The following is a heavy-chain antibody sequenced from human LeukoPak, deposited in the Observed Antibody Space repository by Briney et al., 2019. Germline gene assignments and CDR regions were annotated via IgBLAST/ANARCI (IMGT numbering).Heavy chain of an antibody. D-gene: IGHD6-13*01. J-gene: IGHJ4*02. Sequence: GGSLRLSCAASGFTFSSYSMNWVRQAPGKGLEWVSSISSSYTYYADSVKGRFTISRDNSKNTLYLQMNSLRAEDTAVYYCAKEGARGSSTWYVDYWGQGTLVTVSS. CDR3: AKEGARGSSTWYVDY. CDR2: ISSSYT. V-gene: IGHV3-21*04. CDR1: GFTFSSYS.